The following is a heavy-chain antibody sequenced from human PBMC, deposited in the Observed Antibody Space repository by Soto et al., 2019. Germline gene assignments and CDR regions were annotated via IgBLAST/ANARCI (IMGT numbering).Heavy chain of an antibody. V-gene: IGHV4-61*08. Sequence: SETLSRTCSVSCDSISSGDYYWSWMRQPPGKGLQWVGHVYYSGSTNYNPSLKSRVTISVDTSKNQFSLKLRSVTAGDTAVYYCARVPVDTYMIYWSDPWGQGTLVTVS. J-gene: IGHJ5*02. CDR2: VYYSGST. CDR1: CDSISSGDYY. D-gene: IGHD5-18*01. CDR3: ARVPVDTYMIYWSDP.